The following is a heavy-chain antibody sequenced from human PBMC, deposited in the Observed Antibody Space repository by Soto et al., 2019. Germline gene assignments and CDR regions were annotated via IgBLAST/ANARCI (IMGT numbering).Heavy chain of an antibody. J-gene: IGHJ4*02. V-gene: IGHV3-11*01. CDR2: ISPSGDVT. CDR3: ARQLERRVGAASH. CDR1: GFFFTDYF. Sequence: GGSLRLSCSTSGFFFTDYFMSWIRQAPGKGLEWVSYISPSGDVTHYADSVKGRFTISRDNTKNSLFLQMSSLRDDDTGVYYCARQLERRVGAASHWRQGTRVTVSS. D-gene: IGHD1-26*01.